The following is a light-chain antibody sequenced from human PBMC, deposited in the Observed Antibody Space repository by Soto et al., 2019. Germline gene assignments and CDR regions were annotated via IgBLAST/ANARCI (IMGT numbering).Light chain of an antibody. J-gene: IGKJ5*01. Sequence: DIQMTQSPSTLSGSLGDRVTITCRASQTISSWLAWYQQKPVKAPKSLIYGTSNLESGVPSRFSGSGSGTDYTLTISSLQPEDFATYYCQQYDSYPITFGQGARLEIK. CDR3: QQYDSYPIT. V-gene: IGKV1-5*01. CDR2: GTS. CDR1: QTISSW.